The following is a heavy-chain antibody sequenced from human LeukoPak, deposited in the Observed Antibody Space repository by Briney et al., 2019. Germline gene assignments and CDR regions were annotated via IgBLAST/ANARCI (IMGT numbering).Heavy chain of an antibody. CDR1: GFTFSDYY. CDR2: ISSSGSTI. D-gene: IGHD1-26*01. CDR3: AKSVGATTEAPYYFDY. Sequence: AGGSLRLSCAASGFTFSDYYMSWIRQAPGKGLEWVSYISSSGSTIYYADSVKGRFTISRDNAKNSLYLQMNSLRAEDTAVYYCAKSVGATTEAPYYFDYWGQGTLVTVSS. V-gene: IGHV3-11*01. J-gene: IGHJ4*02.